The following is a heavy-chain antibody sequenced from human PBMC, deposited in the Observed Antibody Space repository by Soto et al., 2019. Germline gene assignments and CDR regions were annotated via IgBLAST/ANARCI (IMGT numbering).Heavy chain of an antibody. J-gene: IGHJ4*02. CDR1: GASITGTSY. Sequence: SETLSLTCTPSGASITGTSYWSWIRQPAGKGLEWIGRFSLSGTTNYNPSLRSRVTMSADVSKNQFSLRLTSVTAADTALYYCARGMTPPGAPAWYYFDSWGQGTLVTVSS. V-gene: IGHV4-4*07. CDR3: ARGMTPPGAPAWYYFDS. D-gene: IGHD2-8*02. CDR2: FSLSGTT.